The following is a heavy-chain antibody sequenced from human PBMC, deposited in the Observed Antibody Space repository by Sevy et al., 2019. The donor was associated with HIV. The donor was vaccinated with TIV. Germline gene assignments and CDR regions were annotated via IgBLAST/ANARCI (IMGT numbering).Heavy chain of an antibody. CDR3: AITKDYYDNSGYPFDY. V-gene: IGHV1-24*01. J-gene: IGHJ4*02. CDR1: GYTLRELS. Sequence: ASVQVSCKVFGYTLRELSMHWVRQTPGKGLEWMGSFDPEDGETIYAQKLQGRVAMTEDTSTDTAYMELRSLRSADTAVFYCAITKDYYDNSGYPFDYWGQGTLVTVSS. CDR2: FDPEDGET. D-gene: IGHD3-22*01.